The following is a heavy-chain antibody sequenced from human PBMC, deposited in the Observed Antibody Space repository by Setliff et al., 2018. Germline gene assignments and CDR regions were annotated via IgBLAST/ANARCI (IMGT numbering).Heavy chain of an antibody. CDR2: ISYDGSNK. D-gene: IGHD3-10*01. CDR3: ATGRTGPFDY. CDR1: GFTFSSYA. J-gene: IGHJ4*02. V-gene: IGHV3-30-3*01. Sequence: GGSLRLSCAASGFTFSSYAMHWVRQAPGKGLEWVAVISYDGSNKYYADSVKGRFIISRDNSKNTLYLQMNSLSAEDTAVYYCATGRTGPFDYWGQGTLVTVSS.